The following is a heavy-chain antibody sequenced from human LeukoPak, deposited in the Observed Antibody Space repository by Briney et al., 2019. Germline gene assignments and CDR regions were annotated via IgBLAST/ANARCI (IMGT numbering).Heavy chain of an antibody. CDR1: GFTFSSYE. CDR2: ISSSGSTI. V-gene: IGHV3-48*03. J-gene: IGHJ6*02. Sequence: PGGSLRLSCAASGFTFSSYEMSWVRQAPGKGLEWVSYISSSGSTIYYADSVKGRFTISRDNAKNSLYLQMNSLRAEDTAVYYCGRDRSDILGDYYYGMDVWGQGTTVTVSS. CDR3: GRDRSDILGDYYYGMDV. D-gene: IGHD3-9*01.